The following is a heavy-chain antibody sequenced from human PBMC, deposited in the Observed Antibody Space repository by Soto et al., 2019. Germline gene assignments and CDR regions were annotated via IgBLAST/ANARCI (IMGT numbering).Heavy chain of an antibody. D-gene: IGHD2-15*01. Sequence: GAPVKVSCKASGYTFTSYDINWVRQATGQGLEWMGWMNPNSGNTGYAQKFQGRVTMTRNTSISTAYMELSSLRSEDTAVYYCARVGTRYCSGGSCYSGSDWGQGTLVTVSS. V-gene: IGHV1-8*01. CDR1: GYTFTSYD. CDR2: MNPNSGNT. CDR3: ARVGTRYCSGGSCYSGSD. J-gene: IGHJ4*02.